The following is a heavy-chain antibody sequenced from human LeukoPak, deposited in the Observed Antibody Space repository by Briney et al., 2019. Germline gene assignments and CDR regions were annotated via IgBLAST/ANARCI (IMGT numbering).Heavy chain of an antibody. CDR3: ARAYSSSWYDY. CDR2: IYYSGST. V-gene: IGHV4-31*03. D-gene: IGHD6-13*01. Sequence: NPSETLSLTCTVSGGSISSGGYYWSWIRQHPGQGLEWIGYIYYSGSTYYNPSLKSRVTISVYTSKNQFSLKLSSVTAADTAVYYCARAYSSSWYDYWGQGTLVTVSS. CDR1: GGSISSGGYY. J-gene: IGHJ4*02.